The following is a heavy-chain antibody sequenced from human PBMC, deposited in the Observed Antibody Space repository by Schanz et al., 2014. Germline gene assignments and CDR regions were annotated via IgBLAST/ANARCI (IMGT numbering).Heavy chain of an antibody. CDR2: INVYNGDT. V-gene: IGHV1-18*04. CDR3: VILPRDNSALGP. Sequence: QVQLVQSGREVKKPGASVKVSCKASGYTFPSYGISWVRQAPGQGLEWMGWINVYNGDTKFAKTFQDRVTLTTDTSTSTAYMELRSLRSDDTAFYYCVILPRDNSALGPWGQGTLVTVSS. CDR1: GYTFPSYG. J-gene: IGHJ5*02. D-gene: IGHD6-25*01.